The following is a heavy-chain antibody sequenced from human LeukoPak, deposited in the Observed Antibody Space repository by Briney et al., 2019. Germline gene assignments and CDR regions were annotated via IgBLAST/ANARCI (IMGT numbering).Heavy chain of an antibody. CDR3: ARDAPYSGSYLAGFYFDY. V-gene: IGHV3-23*01. CDR2: ISGSGGST. J-gene: IGHJ4*02. D-gene: IGHD1-26*01. Sequence: GGSLRLSCAASGFTFSSYAVTWVRQAPGKGLEWVSTISGSGGSTYYADSVKGRFTISRDNAKNSLFLQMNSLRAEDTAVYYCARDAPYSGSYLAGFYFDYWGQGTLVTLSS. CDR1: GFTFSSYA.